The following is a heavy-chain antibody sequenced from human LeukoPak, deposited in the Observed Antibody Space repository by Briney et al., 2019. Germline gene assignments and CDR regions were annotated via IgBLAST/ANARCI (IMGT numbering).Heavy chain of an antibody. CDR1: GYSISSGYY. CDR2: IYHSGST. J-gene: IGHJ5*02. CDR3: ARHIPTIVVVPAARFDP. D-gene: IGHD2-2*01. V-gene: IGHV4-38-2*01. Sequence: SXTLSLTCAVSGYSISSGYYWGWIRPPPGKGLERIGSIYHSGSTYYNPSLKRRVTISGDTSKNQFSLKLSSVTAADTAVYYCARHIPTIVVVPAARFDPWGQGTLVTVSS.